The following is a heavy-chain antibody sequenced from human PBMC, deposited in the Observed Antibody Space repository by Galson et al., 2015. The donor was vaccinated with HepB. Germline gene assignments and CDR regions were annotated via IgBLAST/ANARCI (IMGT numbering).Heavy chain of an antibody. J-gene: IGHJ4*02. CDR1: GFTFSNFR. D-gene: IGHD2-8*02. CDR3: ARAKSSSETGGYPVFDY. CDR2: ISTTGTTV. V-gene: IGHV3-48*03. Sequence: SLRLSCAASGFTFSNFRMSWVRQAPGKGLEWVSYISTTGTTVRYADSVNGRTTISRDNAENSLYLQMDSLRAEDTAFYYCARAKSSSETGGYPVFDYWGQGTLVTVSS.